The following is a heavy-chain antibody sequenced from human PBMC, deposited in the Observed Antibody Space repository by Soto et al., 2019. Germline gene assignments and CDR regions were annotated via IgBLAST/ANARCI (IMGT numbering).Heavy chain of an antibody. V-gene: IGHV4-30-2*01. CDR2: IYHSGST. J-gene: IGHJ3*02. CDR1: GGSISSGGYS. Sequence: PSETLSLTCAVSGGSISSGGYSWSWVRQPPGKGLEWIGYIYHSGSTYYNPSLKSRVIISVDWSKNQFSLKLSSVTAADTAVYYCARSSALSDDAFDIWGQGTMVTVSS. D-gene: IGHD3-10*01. CDR3: ARSSALSDDAFDI.